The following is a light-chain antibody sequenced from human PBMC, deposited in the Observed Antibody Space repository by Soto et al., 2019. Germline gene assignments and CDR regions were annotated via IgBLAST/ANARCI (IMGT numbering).Light chain of an antibody. J-gene: IGLJ1*01. V-gene: IGLV2-14*03. CDR3: SSYTSSSTHV. Sequence: QSALTQPASVSGSPGQSITISCTGSSSDVGAYNFVSWYQQHPGKVPRLMIFDVSSRPSGVSDRFSGSKSGNTASLTISGLHAEDEGDYYCSSYTSSSTHVFGSRTKLTVL. CDR1: SSDVGAYNF. CDR2: DVS.